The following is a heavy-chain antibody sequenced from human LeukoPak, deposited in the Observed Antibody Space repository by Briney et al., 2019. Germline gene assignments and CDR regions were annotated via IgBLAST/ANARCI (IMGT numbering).Heavy chain of an antibody. Sequence: GASVKVSCKASGYTFTSYAMHWVRQAPGQRLEWMGWINAGNGNTKYSQEFQGRVTITRDTSASTAYMELSSLRSEDMAVYYCARALEGFGEFDAFDIWGQGTMVTVSS. CDR2: INAGNGNT. V-gene: IGHV1-3*03. J-gene: IGHJ3*02. CDR3: ARALEGFGEFDAFDI. CDR1: GYTFTSYA. D-gene: IGHD3-10*01.